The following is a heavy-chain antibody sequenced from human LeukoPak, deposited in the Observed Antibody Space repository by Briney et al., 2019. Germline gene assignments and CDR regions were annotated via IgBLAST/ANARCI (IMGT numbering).Heavy chain of an antibody. V-gene: IGHV4-39*07. CDR2: TYYSGST. CDR1: GGFISSSSYY. Sequence: SETLSLTCTVSGGFISSSSYYWGWIRQPPGEGLEWIGTTYYSGSTYYNPSLKSRVTISLDTSKNQFSLKLSSVTAADTAVYYCARETGELGYFDYWGQGTLVTVSS. CDR3: ARETGELGYFDY. J-gene: IGHJ4*02. D-gene: IGHD1-26*01.